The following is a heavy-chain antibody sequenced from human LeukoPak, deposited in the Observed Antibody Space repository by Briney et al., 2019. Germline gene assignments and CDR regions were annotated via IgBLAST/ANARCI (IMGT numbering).Heavy chain of an antibody. CDR1: GGSISSYY. Sequence: SETLSLTCTVSGGSISSYYWSWIRQPAGKGLEWIGRIYTSGSTNYNPSLKSRVTMSVDTSKNQFSLKLSSVTAADTAVYCCARDPRVLPNRPGWYYYYMDVWGKGTTVTVSS. D-gene: IGHD1-14*01. V-gene: IGHV4-4*07. J-gene: IGHJ6*03. CDR3: ARDPRVLPNRPGWYYYYMDV. CDR2: IYTSGST.